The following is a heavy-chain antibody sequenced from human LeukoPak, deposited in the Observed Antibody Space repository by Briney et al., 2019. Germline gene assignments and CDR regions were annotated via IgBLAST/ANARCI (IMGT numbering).Heavy chain of an antibody. D-gene: IGHD4-11*01. V-gene: IGHV4-39*01. CDR1: GGSISSSNYY. CDR2: IYYGGNT. Sequence: PSETLSLTCTVSGGSISSSNYYWGWLRQPPGRGLEWIGSIYYGGNTNYNPSLKSRVTLSVDTSKNQFSRKVSSVSAADTAVYYCARHPSCTTITHCSFDFWGRGTLVTVSS. CDR3: ARHPSCTTITHCSFDF. J-gene: IGHJ4*02.